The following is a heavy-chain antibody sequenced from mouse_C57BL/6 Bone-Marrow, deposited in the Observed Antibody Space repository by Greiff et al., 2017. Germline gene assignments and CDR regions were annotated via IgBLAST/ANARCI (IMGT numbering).Heavy chain of an antibody. CDR1: GYTFTSYW. Sequence: QVQLQQPGAELVKPGASVKLSCKASGYTFTSYWMHWVKQRPGRGLEWIGRIDPNSGGTKYNEKFKNKATLTVDKPSSTAYMQLSTLTSEDSAVYYCARWAIFLYDGYYGGFYYYAMDVWGTGTSVTVSS. V-gene: IGHV1-72*01. CDR3: ARWAIFLYDGYYGGFYYYAMDV. CDR2: IDPNSGGT. D-gene: IGHD2-3*01. J-gene: IGHJ4*01.